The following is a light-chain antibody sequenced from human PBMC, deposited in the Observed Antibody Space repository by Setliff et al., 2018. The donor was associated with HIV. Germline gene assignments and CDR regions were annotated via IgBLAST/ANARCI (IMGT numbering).Light chain of an antibody. V-gene: IGLV2-23*01. CDR2: QAT. CDR3: CSNTGSNTFV. Sequence: SALTQPASVSGSPGQSITISCTGTSNDVGRYDLVSWYQQHPARAPKLIIYQATRRPSGVSNRFSGSKSGNVASLTISGRQAEDEADYYCCSNTGSNTFVFGTGTKSPS. CDR1: SNDVGRYDL. J-gene: IGLJ1*01.